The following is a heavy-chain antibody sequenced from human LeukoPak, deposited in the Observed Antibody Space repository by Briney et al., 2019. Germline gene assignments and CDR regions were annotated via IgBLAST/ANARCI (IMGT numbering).Heavy chain of an antibody. V-gene: IGHV4-61*02. CDR2: IYTSGST. Sequence: SETLSLTCTVSGGSISSGSYYWSWIRQPAGKGLEWIGRIYTSGSTNYNPSLKSRVTISVDTSKNQFSLKLSSVTAADTAVYYCARVLAGIAVADYWGHGTLVTVSA. J-gene: IGHJ4*01. D-gene: IGHD6-19*01. CDR3: ARVLAGIAVADY. CDR1: GGSISSGSYY.